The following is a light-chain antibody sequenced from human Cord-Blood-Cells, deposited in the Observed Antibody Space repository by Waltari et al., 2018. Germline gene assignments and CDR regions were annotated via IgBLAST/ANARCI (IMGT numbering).Light chain of an antibody. CDR1: QSISSY. Sequence: DLQMTQSPSSLYASVGDRVTITCRASQSISSYLNWYQQKPGKAPKLLIYAASSLQSGVPSRFSGSGSGTDFTLTISSLQPEDFATYYCQQSYSTLTFGGGTKVEIK. V-gene: IGKV1-39*01. J-gene: IGKJ4*01. CDR3: QQSYSTLT. CDR2: AAS.